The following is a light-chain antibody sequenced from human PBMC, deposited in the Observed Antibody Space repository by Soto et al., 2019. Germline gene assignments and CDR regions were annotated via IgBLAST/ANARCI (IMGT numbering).Light chain of an antibody. V-gene: IGKV3D-15*01. CDR2: SAS. Sequence: EILMTQSPATLSVSPGERATLSCRASQSVSSSVAWFQQSPGRAPRLLITSASIRATGVPDRFSGRQSGTEFTLTINSLQSEDLAIYYCQQYDAWPFTFGQGTKLEIK. J-gene: IGKJ2*01. CDR3: QQYDAWPFT. CDR1: QSVSSS.